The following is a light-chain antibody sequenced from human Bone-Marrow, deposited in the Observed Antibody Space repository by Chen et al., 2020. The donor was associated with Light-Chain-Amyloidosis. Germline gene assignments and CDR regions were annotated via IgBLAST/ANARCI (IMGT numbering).Light chain of an antibody. CDR1: DLPTKY. J-gene: IGLJ2*01. V-gene: IGLV3-25*03. Sequence: SYELKQPPSVSVSHGQTARITCSGDDLPTKYAYWYQQKPGQAPVLVIHRDTERPSGISERFSGSSSGTTATLTISGVQAEDEADYHCQSADSSGTYEVIFGGGTKLTVL. CDR3: QSADSSGTYEVI. CDR2: RDT.